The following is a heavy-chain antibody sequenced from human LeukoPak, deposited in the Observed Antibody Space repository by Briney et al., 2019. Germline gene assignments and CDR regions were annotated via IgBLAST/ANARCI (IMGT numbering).Heavy chain of an antibody. CDR1: GFTFANAW. CDR2: IKSKTDGGTT. J-gene: IGHJ4*02. CDR3: TTDRRQIAVAGPDDY. Sequence: GGSLRLPCAASGFTFANAWMNWVRQAPGKGLEWVARIKSKTDGGTTDYAAPVKGRFTISRDDSKNTLYLQMNSLKTEDTAVFYCTTDRRQIAVAGPDDYWGQGTLVTVSS. V-gene: IGHV3-15*07. D-gene: IGHD6-19*01.